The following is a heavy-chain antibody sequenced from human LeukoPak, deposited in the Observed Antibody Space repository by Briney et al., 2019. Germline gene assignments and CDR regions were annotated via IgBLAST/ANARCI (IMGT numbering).Heavy chain of an antibody. CDR2: ISGSGGST. V-gene: IGHV3-23*01. J-gene: IGHJ3*02. Sequence: GGSLRLSCAASGFTFSSYAMSWVRQPPGKGLDWVSSISGSGGSTYDADSVKGRFTISRDNSKNTLDLQMNSLRADDTAVYYCARDWPPEWQQLPDYDAVDIWGQGTMVTVSS. CDR1: GFTFSSYA. D-gene: IGHD6-13*01. CDR3: ARDWPPEWQQLPDYDAVDI.